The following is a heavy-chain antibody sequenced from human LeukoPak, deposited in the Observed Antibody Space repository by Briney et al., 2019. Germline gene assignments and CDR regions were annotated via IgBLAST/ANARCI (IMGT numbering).Heavy chain of an antibody. D-gene: IGHD5-18*01. CDR1: GFTFSDYY. J-gene: IGHJ4*02. Sequence: PGGSLRLSCAASGFTFSDYYMSWIRQAPGKGLEWVSYISSSGGTIYYADSVKGRFTISRDNAKNSLYLQMNSLRAEDTAVYYCAADTAMAYYFDYWGQGTLVTVSS. CDR3: AADTAMAYYFDY. V-gene: IGHV3-11*01. CDR2: ISSSGGTI.